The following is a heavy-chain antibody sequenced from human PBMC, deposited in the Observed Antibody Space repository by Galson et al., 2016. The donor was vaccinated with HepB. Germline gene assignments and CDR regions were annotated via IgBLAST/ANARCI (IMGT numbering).Heavy chain of an antibody. D-gene: IGHD4-23*01. J-gene: IGHJ4*02. Sequence: SLRLSCAASGLTVSSNYMSWVRQAPGKGLEWVSVIYSGGGTYYADSVKGRFTISRDNSKNTLYLQMNSLRAEDTAVYYCAKQLPYGGNSRSPDYWGQGTLVTVSS. CDR2: IYSGGGT. CDR3: AKQLPYGGNSRSPDY. V-gene: IGHV3-53*05. CDR1: GLTVSSNY.